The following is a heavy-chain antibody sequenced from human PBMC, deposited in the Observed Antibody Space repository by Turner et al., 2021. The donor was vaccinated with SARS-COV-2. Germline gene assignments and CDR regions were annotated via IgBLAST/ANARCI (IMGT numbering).Heavy chain of an antibody. CDR1: GFTFSNYE. D-gene: IGHD3-22*01. CDR2: ISSSSSYI. Sequence: EVQLVESGGGLVQPGGSLRLSCAAFGFTFSNYEMNWVRQAPGKGLEWVSYISSSSSYIYYADSVKGRFTISRDNAKNSLYLQMNSLRAEDTAVFYCARQGDYYDSSGYYPDAFDIWGQGTMVTVSS. J-gene: IGHJ3*02. V-gene: IGHV3-48*03. CDR3: ARQGDYYDSSGYYPDAFDI.